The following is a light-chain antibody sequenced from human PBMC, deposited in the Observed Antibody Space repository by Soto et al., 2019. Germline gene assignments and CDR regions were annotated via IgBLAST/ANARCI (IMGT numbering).Light chain of an antibody. CDR1: QDISIY. V-gene: IGKV1-27*01. Sequence: DIQMTQSPSSLSASVGDRVTITCRASQDISIYLAWYQQKPGKVPKLLIYAASTLQSGVPSRFSGSGSGTDLTLTISSLQAEDVATYYCQRYNTVPVTFGPGTKVDIK. CDR3: QRYNTVPVT. CDR2: AAS. J-gene: IGKJ3*01.